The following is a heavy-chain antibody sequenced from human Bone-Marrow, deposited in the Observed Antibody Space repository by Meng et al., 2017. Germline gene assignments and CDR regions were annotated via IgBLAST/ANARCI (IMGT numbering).Heavy chain of an antibody. D-gene: IGHD6-13*01. Sequence: GESLKISCAASGFTFSDYYMSWIRQAPGKGLEWVSYISSSGSTIYYADSVKGRFTISRDNAKNSLYLQMNSLRAEDTAVYYCARCLQQLVGYDAFDIWGQGTMVTVSS. CDR2: ISSSGSTI. CDR3: ARCLQQLVGYDAFDI. V-gene: IGHV3-11*01. CDR1: GFTFSDYY. J-gene: IGHJ3*02.